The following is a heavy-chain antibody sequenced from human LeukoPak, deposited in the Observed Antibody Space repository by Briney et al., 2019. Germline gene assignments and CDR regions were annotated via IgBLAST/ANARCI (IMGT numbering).Heavy chain of an antibody. J-gene: IGHJ6*02. CDR2: IYTSGRT. CDR3: ARDHYDSSGYYLYYYGMDV. CDR1: GGSISSYY. Sequence: PSETLSLTCTVSGGSISSYYWSWIRQPAGKGLEWIGRIYTSGRTNYNPSLKSRVTMSVDTSKNQFSLKLSSVPAADTAVYYCARDHYDSSGYYLYYYGMDVWGQGTTVTVSS. V-gene: IGHV4-4*07. D-gene: IGHD3-22*01.